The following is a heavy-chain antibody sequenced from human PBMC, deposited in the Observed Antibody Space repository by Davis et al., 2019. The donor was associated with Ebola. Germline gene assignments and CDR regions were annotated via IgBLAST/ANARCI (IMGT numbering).Heavy chain of an antibody. V-gene: IGHV4-39*01. CDR2: IYYSGST. D-gene: IGHD3-22*01. J-gene: IGHJ4*02. CDR1: GGSISSYY. Sequence: PSETLSLTCTVSGGSISSYYWGWIRQPPGKGLEWIGNIYYSGSTYYNPSLKSRVTISVDTSKNQFSLNLSSVTAAETAVYYCARLLKSSGYYYLDYWGQGTLVTVSS. CDR3: ARLLKSSGYYYLDY.